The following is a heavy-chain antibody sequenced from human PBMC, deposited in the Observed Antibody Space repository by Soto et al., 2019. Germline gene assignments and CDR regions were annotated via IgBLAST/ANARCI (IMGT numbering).Heavy chain of an antibody. CDR1: GFTFSSYW. CDR2: IYYSGST. J-gene: IGHJ4*02. CDR3: VRAQPRGYFDY. D-gene: IGHD3-16*01. Sequence: LRLSCAASGFTFSSYWMHWIRQHPGKGLEWIGYIYYSGSTYYNPSLKSRVTISVDTSKNKFSLNMVSVTAADTAVYFCVRAQPRGYFDYWGQAVLVTVS. V-gene: IGHV4-31*02.